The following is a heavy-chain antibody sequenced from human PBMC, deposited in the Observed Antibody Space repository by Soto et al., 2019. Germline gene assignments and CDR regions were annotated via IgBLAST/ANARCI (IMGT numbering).Heavy chain of an antibody. CDR3: ARANYYDSSAPLNY. J-gene: IGHJ4*02. D-gene: IGHD3-22*01. Sequence: GGSLRLSCAASGFTFSSYGMHWVRQAPGKGLEWVAVIWYDGSNKYYADSVKGRFTISRDNSKNTLYLQMNSLRAEDTAVYYCARANYYDSSAPLNYWGQGTLVTVSS. CDR2: IWYDGSNK. CDR1: GFTFSSYG. V-gene: IGHV3-33*01.